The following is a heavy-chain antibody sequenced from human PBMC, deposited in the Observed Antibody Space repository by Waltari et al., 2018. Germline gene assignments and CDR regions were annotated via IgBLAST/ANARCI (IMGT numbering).Heavy chain of an antibody. CDR1: GFTFSDYH. D-gene: IGHD6-13*01. CDR3: ARPAAAATGDFDY. Sequence: QVQLVESGGGLVKPGGSLRLSCAASGFTFSDYHMSWFRQAPGKGLEWVSYISGSWCTIYYADSVKGRFTISRDNAKNSLYLQINSLRAEDTAVYYCARPAAAATGDFDYWGQGTLVTVSS. CDR2: ISGSWCTI. V-gene: IGHV3-11*04. J-gene: IGHJ4*02.